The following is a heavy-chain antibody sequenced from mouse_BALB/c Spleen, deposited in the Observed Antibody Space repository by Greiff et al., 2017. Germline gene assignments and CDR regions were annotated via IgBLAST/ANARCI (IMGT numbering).Heavy chain of an antibody. J-gene: IGHJ2*01. CDR1: GYTFTSYY. Sequence: QVHVKQSGAELVKPGASVKLSCKASGYTFTSYYMYWVKQRPGQGLEWIGEINPSNGGTNFNEKFKSKATLTVDKSSSTAYMQLSSLTSEYSAVYYCTRMKITTGYFDYWGQGTTLTVSS. D-gene: IGHD2-4*01. CDR3: TRMKITTGYFDY. CDR2: INPSNGGT. V-gene: IGHV1S81*02.